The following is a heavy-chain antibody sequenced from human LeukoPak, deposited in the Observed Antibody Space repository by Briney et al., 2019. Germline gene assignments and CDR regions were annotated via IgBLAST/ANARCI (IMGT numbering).Heavy chain of an antibody. J-gene: IGHJ4*02. Sequence: SETLSLTCTVSGGSISSYYLSWIRQPPGKGLEWIGYIYYSGSTNYNPSLKSRVTISVDTSKNQFSLKLSSVTAADTAVYYCARTITIFGVVDYWGQGTLVTVSS. CDR1: GGSISSYY. CDR3: ARTITIFGVVDY. D-gene: IGHD3-3*01. CDR2: IYYSGST. V-gene: IGHV4-59*01.